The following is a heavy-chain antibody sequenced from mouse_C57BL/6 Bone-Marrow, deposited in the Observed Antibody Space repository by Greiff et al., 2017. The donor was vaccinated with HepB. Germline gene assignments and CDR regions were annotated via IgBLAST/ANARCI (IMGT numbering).Heavy chain of an antibody. V-gene: IGHV1-72*01. D-gene: IGHD1-1*01. CDR2: IDPNSGGT. J-gene: IGHJ1*03. CDR1: GYTFTSYW. CDR3: ARKYYGSSHWYFDV. Sequence: VQLQQPGAELVKPGASVKLSCKASGYTFTSYWMHWVKQRPGRGLEWIGRIDPNSGGTKYNEKFKSKATLTVDKPSSPAYMQLSSLTSEDSAVYYCARKYYGSSHWYFDVWGTGTTVTVSS.